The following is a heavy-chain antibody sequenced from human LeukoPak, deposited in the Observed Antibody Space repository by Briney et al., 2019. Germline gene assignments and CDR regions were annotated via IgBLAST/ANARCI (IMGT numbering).Heavy chain of an antibody. Sequence: GSLRLSCAASGFTVSYNYMSWVRQAPGKGLEWVSILYSSGNTYYADSVKGRFPISRDNSKSMLYLQMNSLRAEDTAVYYCARGTAWGHQDHWGQGTLVTVSS. D-gene: IGHD7-27*01. V-gene: IGHV3-66*01. J-gene: IGHJ4*02. CDR1: GFTVSYNY. CDR2: LYSSGNT. CDR3: ARGTAWGHQDH.